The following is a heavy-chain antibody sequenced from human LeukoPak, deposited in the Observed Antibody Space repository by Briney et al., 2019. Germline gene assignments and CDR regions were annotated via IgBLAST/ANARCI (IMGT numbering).Heavy chain of an antibody. J-gene: IGHJ4*02. V-gene: IGHV4-31*03. CDR2: IYYSGST. CDR3: ARDGSGSFGY. D-gene: IGHD3-10*01. Sequence: ASETLSLTCTVSGGSISGSSYYWGWIRQHPGKGLEWIGYIYYSGSTYYNPSLKSRVTISVDTSKNQFSLRLSSVTAADTAVYYCARDGSGSFGYWGQGTLVTVSS. CDR1: GGSISGSSYY.